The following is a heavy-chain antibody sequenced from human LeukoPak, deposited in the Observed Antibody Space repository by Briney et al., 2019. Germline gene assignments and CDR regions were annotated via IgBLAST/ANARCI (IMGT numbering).Heavy chain of an antibody. V-gene: IGHV1-3*01. CDR1: GYTFTSYA. CDR2: INAGNGNT. Sequence: ASVKVSCKASGYTFTSYAMHWVRQAPGQRLEWMGWINAGNGNTKYSQKFQGRVTITRDTSASTAYMELSSLRSEDTAVYYCARVRLPWFGELFYYYYGMDVWGQGTTVTVSS. J-gene: IGHJ6*02. D-gene: IGHD3-10*01. CDR3: ARVRLPWFGELFYYYYGMDV.